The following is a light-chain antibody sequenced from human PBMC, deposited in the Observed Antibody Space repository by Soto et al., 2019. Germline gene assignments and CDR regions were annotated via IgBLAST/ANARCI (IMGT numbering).Light chain of an antibody. Sequence: QSALTQPASVSGSPGQSITISCTGTSSDFGNYNLVSWYQQHPGKVPKLILFEVNKRPSGVSGRFSGSKSGNTASLTVSGLQAEDEADYFCSSYAGNYNLVFGGGTKVTVL. CDR1: SSDFGNYNL. J-gene: IGLJ2*01. V-gene: IGLV2-14*02. CDR2: EVN. CDR3: SSYAGNYNLV.